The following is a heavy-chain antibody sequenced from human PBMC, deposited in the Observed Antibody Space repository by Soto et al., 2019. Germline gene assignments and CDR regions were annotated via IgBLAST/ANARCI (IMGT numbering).Heavy chain of an antibody. Sequence: VXVSCKTSCYTFSSMGISWLRQAPGQGLEWMGWISPHKGDTYYAQRLQGRVTMTTDTSTSTAYMELRSLRSDDTAVYFCARDLDGSGSYFTDYWGQGTLVTGSS. CDR2: ISPHKGDT. CDR3: ARDLDGSGSYFTDY. D-gene: IGHD3-10*01. CDR1: CYTFSSMG. J-gene: IGHJ4*02. V-gene: IGHV1-18*01.